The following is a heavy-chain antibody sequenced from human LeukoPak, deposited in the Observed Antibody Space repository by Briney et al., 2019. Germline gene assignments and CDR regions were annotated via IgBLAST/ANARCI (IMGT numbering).Heavy chain of an antibody. V-gene: IGHV1-8*01. J-gene: IGHJ6*03. CDR3: ARGRIAAAYYYYCMDV. Sequence: GASVKVSCKASGYTFTSYDINWVRQATGQGLEWMGWMNPNSGNTGYAQKFQGRVTMTRNTSISTAYMELSSLRSEDTAVYYCARGRIAAAYYYYCMDVWGKGTTVTISS. D-gene: IGHD6-13*01. CDR1: GYTFTSYD. CDR2: MNPNSGNT.